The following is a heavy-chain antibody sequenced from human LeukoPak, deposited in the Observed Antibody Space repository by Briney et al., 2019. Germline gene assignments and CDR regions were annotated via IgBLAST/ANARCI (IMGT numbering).Heavy chain of an antibody. CDR2: IYTSGST. V-gene: IGHV4-61*02. CDR3: ARVSENWNDVGAFDI. D-gene: IGHD1-1*01. CDR1: GGPISSGSYY. J-gene: IGHJ3*02. Sequence: TSETLSLTCTVSGGPISSGSYYWSWIRQPAGKGLEWIGRIYTSGSTNYNPSLKSRVTISVDTSKNQFSLKLSSVTAADTAVYYCARVSENWNDVGAFDIWGQGTMVTVSS.